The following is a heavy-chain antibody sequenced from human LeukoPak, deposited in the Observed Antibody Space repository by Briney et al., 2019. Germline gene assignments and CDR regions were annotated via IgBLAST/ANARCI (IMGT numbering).Heavy chain of an antibody. J-gene: IGHJ4*02. Sequence: SETLSLTCTVSGGSISSYYWSWIRQPPGKGLEWIGYIYYSGSTNYNPSLKSRVTISVGTSKNQFSLKLSSVTAADTAVYYCARDGDYGGNAGYFDYWGQGTLVTVSS. CDR2: IYYSGST. CDR3: ARDGDYGGNAGYFDY. CDR1: GGSISSYY. V-gene: IGHV4-59*01. D-gene: IGHD4-23*01.